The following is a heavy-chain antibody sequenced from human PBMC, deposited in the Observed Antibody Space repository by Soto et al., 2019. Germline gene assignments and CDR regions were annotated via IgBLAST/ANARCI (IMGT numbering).Heavy chain of an antibody. CDR3: ARSTWGNGGYDV. V-gene: IGHV3-74*01. CDR1: GFTFYPYW. J-gene: IGHJ4*02. Sequence: EVRLVESGGGLVQPGGSLRLSCTASGFTFYPYWMHWVRQAPGTGLVWVSHFNGDGSSTTYADSVKGRFTSSRDDAKNTMYLQMNSLRVEYTGVYYCARSTWGNGGYDVWGQGALVTVSS. CDR2: FNGDGSST. D-gene: IGHD5-12*01.